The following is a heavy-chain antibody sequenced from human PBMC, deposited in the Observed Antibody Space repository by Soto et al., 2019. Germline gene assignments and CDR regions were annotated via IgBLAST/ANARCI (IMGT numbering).Heavy chain of an antibody. Sequence: QVQLVESGGGLVKPGGSLRLSCAASGFTFSDYYMSWIRQAPGKGLEWVSYINSSSSYTNYADSVKGRFTISRDNAKNPLYLQMNSLRAEDTAVYYCARTIVAAGGRRGFDLWGRGTRGTVSS. CDR2: INSSSSYT. CDR3: ARTIVAAGGRRGFDL. J-gene: IGHJ2*01. D-gene: IGHD6-13*01. V-gene: IGHV3-11*05. CDR1: GFTFSDYY.